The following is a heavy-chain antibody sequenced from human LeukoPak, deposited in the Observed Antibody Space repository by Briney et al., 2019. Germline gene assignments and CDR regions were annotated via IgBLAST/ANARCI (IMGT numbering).Heavy chain of an antibody. Sequence: GGSLRLSCAASGFTFSTYWMTWVRQAPGKGLEWVANIKPDGSEKNYVDSVKGRFTSSRDNAKNSLYLQMNSLRAEDTAVYYCTRVAYYFLSWGQGTLVTVSS. CDR2: IKPDGSEK. V-gene: IGHV3-7*05. J-gene: IGHJ5*02. CDR3: TRVAYYFLS. D-gene: IGHD2/OR15-2a*01. CDR1: GFTFSTYW.